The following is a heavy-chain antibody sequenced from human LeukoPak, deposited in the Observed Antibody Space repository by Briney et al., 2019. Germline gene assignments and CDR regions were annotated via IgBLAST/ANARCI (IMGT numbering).Heavy chain of an antibody. CDR2: IYYTGNT. CDR3: ARSSAVAIDDFDF. V-gene: IGHV4-59*01. CDR1: GGSITNYY. Sequence: SETLSLTCTVSGGSITNYYWSWIRQPPGKGLEWIAYIYYTGNTNYNPSLRGRDTISLDTSKNQFSLKLSSVTAADAAVYYCARSSAVAIDDFDFWGQGTLVTVSS. D-gene: IGHD6-19*01. J-gene: IGHJ4*02.